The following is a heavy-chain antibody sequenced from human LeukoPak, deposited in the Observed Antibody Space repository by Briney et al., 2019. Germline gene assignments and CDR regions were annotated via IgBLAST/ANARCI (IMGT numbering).Heavy chain of an antibody. Sequence: GGSLRLSCAASGFTFSSCSMNWVRQAPGKGLEWVSSISSSSSYIYYADSVKGRFTISRDNAKNSLYLQMNSLRAEDTAVYYCARPFTMVREDFQHWGQGTLVTVSS. CDR3: ARPFTMVREDFQH. CDR1: GFTFSSCS. J-gene: IGHJ1*01. V-gene: IGHV3-21*01. CDR2: ISSSSSYI. D-gene: IGHD3-10*01.